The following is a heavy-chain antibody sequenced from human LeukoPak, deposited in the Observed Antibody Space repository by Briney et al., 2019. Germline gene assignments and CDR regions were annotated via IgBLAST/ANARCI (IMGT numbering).Heavy chain of an antibody. CDR2: ISNSGDST. D-gene: IGHD6-19*01. CDR3: AKSPPRFGSGWYEKFEKVSYFFDY. CDR1: GFTFSNSA. Sequence: GGSLRLSCAASGFTFSNSAMSWVRQVPGKGLEWVSSISNSGDSTYYGDFVKGRFTISRDNSKNTLYLQMNSLRAEDTAVYYCAKSPPRFGSGWYEKFEKVSYFFDYWGQGTLVTVSS. J-gene: IGHJ4*02. V-gene: IGHV3-23*01.